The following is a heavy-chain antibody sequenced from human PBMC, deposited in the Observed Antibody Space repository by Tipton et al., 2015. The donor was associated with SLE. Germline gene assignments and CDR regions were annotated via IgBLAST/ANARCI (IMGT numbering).Heavy chain of an antibody. CDR2: IYYSGST. CDR1: GGSMRGHY. Sequence: TLSLTCRVSGGSMRGHYWSWIRQVPGKGLEWIGHIYYSGSTNYNASLKSRLTMSVDTSQNQFSLKLSSVTAADTAVYYCARIRCSGERCFYFYGLDVWGQGTTVTVSS. J-gene: IGHJ6*02. D-gene: IGHD2-15*01. V-gene: IGHV4-59*11. CDR3: ARIRCSGERCFYFYGLDV.